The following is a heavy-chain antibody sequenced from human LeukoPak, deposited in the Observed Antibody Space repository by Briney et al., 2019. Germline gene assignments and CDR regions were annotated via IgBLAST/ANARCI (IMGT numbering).Heavy chain of an antibody. J-gene: IGHJ5*02. D-gene: IGHD2-2*01. V-gene: IGHV3-21*01. CDR3: ASVRYCSSTSCLEGALDP. CDR2: ISSSSSYI. CDR1: GFTFSSYS. Sequence: GGSLRLSCAASGFTFSSYSMNWVRQAPGKGLEWVSSISSSSSYIYHADSVKGRFTISRDNAKNSLYLQMNSLRAEDTAVYYCASVRYCSSTSCLEGALDPWGQGTLVTVSS.